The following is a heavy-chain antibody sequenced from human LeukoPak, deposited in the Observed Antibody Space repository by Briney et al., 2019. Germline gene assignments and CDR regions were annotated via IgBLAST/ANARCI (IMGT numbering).Heavy chain of an antibody. CDR2: ISYDGSNK. D-gene: IGHD2-15*01. V-gene: IGHV3-30*18. J-gene: IGHJ6*03. CDR1: GFTFSSYG. Sequence: QPGRSLRLSCTASGFTFSSYGMHWVRQAPGKGLEWVAVISYDGSNKYYADSVKGRFTISRDNSKNTLYLQMNSLRAEDTAVYYCAKDGEYCSGGSCYRPAYYYYYMDVWGKGTTVTVSS. CDR3: AKDGEYCSGGSCYRPAYYYYYMDV.